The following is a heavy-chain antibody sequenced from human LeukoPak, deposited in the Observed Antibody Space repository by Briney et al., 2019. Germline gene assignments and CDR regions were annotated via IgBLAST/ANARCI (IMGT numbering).Heavy chain of an antibody. J-gene: IGHJ6*02. Sequence: SVKVSCTASGGTFSSYAISWVRQAPGQGLEWMGGIIPIFGTANYAQKFQGRVTITADESTSTAYMELSSLRSEDTAVYYCARFAIFGVVIPLGYYYGMDVWGQGTTVTVSS. CDR3: ARFAIFGVVIPLGYYYGMDV. CDR2: IIPIFGTA. D-gene: IGHD3-3*01. CDR1: GGTFSSYA. V-gene: IGHV1-69*13.